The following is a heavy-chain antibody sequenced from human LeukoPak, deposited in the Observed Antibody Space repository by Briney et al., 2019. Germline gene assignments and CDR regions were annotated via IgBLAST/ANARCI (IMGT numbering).Heavy chain of an antibody. CDR2: IYPGDSEP. D-gene: IGHD6-13*01. V-gene: IGHV5-51*01. Sequence: GKSLKISCKGSGSTFTTNWIGWVRQMPGKGLAWMGIIYPGDSEPRYSPSFQGQVTISADKSISTAYLQWSSLKASDSAMYYCARHGLGSSWFGCDYWGQGTLVTVSS. CDR1: GSTFTTNW. J-gene: IGHJ4*02. CDR3: ARHGLGSSWFGCDY.